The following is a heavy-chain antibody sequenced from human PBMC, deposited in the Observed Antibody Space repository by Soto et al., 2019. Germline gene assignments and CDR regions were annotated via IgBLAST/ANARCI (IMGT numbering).Heavy chain of an antibody. CDR1: GYTFTSYY. D-gene: IGHD3-3*01. CDR2: INPSGGST. CDR3: ARDYDFWSGYRDDAFDI. V-gene: IGHV1-46*01. J-gene: IGHJ3*02. Sequence: ASVKVSCKASGYTFTSYYMHWVRQAPGQGLEWMGIINPSGGSTSYAQKFQGRVTMTRDTSTSTVYMELSSLRSEDTAVYYCARDYDFWSGYRDDAFDIWGQGTMVTVSS.